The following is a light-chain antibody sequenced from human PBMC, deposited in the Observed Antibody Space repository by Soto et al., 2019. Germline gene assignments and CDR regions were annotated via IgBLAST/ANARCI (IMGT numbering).Light chain of an antibody. J-gene: IGLJ1*01. CDR3: SSYTSSSPYV. V-gene: IGLV2-14*02. CDR1: SSDVGNYNL. Sequence: QSVLTQPASVSGSPGQSITISCTGTSSDVGNYNLVSWYQQHPGKAPKLMIYEVSNRPSGVSNRFSGSKSGDTASLTISGLQAEDEADYYCSSYTSSSPYVFGTGTKVTVL. CDR2: EVS.